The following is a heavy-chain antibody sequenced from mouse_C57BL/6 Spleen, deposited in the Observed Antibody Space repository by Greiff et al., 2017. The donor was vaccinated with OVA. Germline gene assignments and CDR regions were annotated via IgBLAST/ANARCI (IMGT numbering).Heavy chain of an antibody. D-gene: IGHD2-4*01. CDR1: GYTFTDYE. Sequence: VQLQQSGAELVRPGASVTLSCKASGYTFTDYEMHWVKQTPVHGLEWIGAIDPETGGTAYNQKFKGKAILTADKSSSTAYMELRSLTSEDSAVYDCTRHDYDDEGFDYWGQGTTLTVSS. CDR3: TRHDYDDEGFDY. CDR2: IDPETGGT. V-gene: IGHV1-15*01. J-gene: IGHJ2*01.